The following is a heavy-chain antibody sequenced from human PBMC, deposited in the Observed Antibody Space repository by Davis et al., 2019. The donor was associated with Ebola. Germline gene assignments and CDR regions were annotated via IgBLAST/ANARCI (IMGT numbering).Heavy chain of an antibody. CDR1: GFPFSNYW. CDR2: LNSDGSTT. Sequence: PGGSLRLSCAVSGFPFSNYWMHWVRQAPGKGLVWVSRLNSDGSTTRYADSVQGRFTISRDNAKNTLYLQMNDLRAEDTALYYCARDEVGGCDYWGQGTLVTVSS. D-gene: IGHD1-26*01. CDR3: ARDEVGGCDY. V-gene: IGHV3-74*01. J-gene: IGHJ4*02.